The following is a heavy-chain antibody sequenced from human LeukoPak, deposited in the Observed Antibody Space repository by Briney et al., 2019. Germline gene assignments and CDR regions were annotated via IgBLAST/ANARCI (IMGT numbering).Heavy chain of an antibody. CDR3: ATESGTYSGTCFDY. Sequence: PGGSLRLSCAASGFTFSSYNMNWVRQAPGKGLEWASYISSSSNTIYYADSVKGRFTISRDNAKNSLYLQMNSLRAEDTAVYYCATESGTYSGTCFDYWGQGTLVTVSS. CDR1: GFTFSSYN. J-gene: IGHJ4*02. V-gene: IGHV3-48*01. D-gene: IGHD1-26*01. CDR2: ISSSSNTI.